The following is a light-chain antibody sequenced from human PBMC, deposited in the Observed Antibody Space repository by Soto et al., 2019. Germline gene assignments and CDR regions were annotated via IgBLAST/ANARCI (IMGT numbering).Light chain of an antibody. J-gene: IGLJ1*01. V-gene: IGLV2-14*02. Sequence: QSALTQPASVSGSPGQSITISCTGTSSDVVSYNLVSWYQQHPGKVPKLMIYEATKRPSGVSDRFSGSKSGNTASLTISGLQAEDEADYYCSSYTTVFTYVFGTGTKLTVL. CDR3: SSYTTVFTYV. CDR2: EAT. CDR1: SSDVVSYNL.